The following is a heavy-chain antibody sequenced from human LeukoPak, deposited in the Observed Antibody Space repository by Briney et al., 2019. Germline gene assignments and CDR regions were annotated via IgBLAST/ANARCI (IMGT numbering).Heavy chain of an antibody. CDR2: INHNGNVN. CDR3: ARDRIAVAGRGYNWFDP. CDR1: GFTFSSYW. Sequence: GGSLRLSCAASGFTFSSYWMNWARQAPGKGLEWVASINHNGNVNYYVDSVKGRFTISRDNSKNTLYLQMNSLRAEDTAVYYCARDRIAVAGRGYNWFDPWGQGTLVTVSS. D-gene: IGHD6-19*01. V-gene: IGHV3-7*01. J-gene: IGHJ5*02.